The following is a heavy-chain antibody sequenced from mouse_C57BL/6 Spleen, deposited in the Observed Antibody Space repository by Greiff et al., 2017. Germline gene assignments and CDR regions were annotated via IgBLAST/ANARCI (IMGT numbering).Heavy chain of an antibody. J-gene: IGHJ2*01. CDR1: GYSFTDYN. D-gene: IGHD3-3*01. Sequence: EVKVVESGPELVKPGASVKISCKASGYSFTDYNMNWVKQSNGKSLEWIGVFNPNYGTTSYNQKFKGKATLTVDQSSSTAYMQLNSLTSEDSAVYDCARRGWDYFDYWGQGTTLTVSS. CDR2: FNPNYGTT. V-gene: IGHV1-39*01. CDR3: ARRGWDYFDY.